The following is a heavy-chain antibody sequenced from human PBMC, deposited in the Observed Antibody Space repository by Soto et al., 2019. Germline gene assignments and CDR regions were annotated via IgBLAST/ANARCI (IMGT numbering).Heavy chain of an antibody. CDR2: ILHTGSA. D-gene: IGHD2-21*01. CDR1: GGSITSNW. Sequence: QVQLQESGPGLMKPSGTLSLTCAVSGGSITSNWWSWVRQPPGKGLEWIAEILHTGSANYNPSLIGRLTISMDKSRNHLSLNLNSVTAADTAVYDCARHIAVSGTRGFDHWGQGTLVTVSS. CDR3: ARHIAVSGTRGFDH. V-gene: IGHV4-4*02. J-gene: IGHJ4*02.